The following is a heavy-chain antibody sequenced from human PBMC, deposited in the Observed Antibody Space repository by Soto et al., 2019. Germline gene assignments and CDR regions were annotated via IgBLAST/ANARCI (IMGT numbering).Heavy chain of an antibody. CDR1: GFTVSSNY. D-gene: IGHD3-22*01. CDR2: IYSGGST. Sequence: EVQLVESGGGLIQPGGSLRLSCAASGFTVSSNYMSWVRQAPGKGLEWVSVIYSGGSTYYADSVKGRFTISRDNSKNTLYLQRNSLRPEDTAVYYCARDRVESGYPEYFQHWGQGTLVTVSS. J-gene: IGHJ1*01. CDR3: ARDRVESGYPEYFQH. V-gene: IGHV3-53*01.